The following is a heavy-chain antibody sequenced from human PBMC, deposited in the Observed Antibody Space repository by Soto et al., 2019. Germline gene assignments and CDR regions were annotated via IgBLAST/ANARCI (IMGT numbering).Heavy chain of an antibody. Sequence: GASVKVSCKASGYTFTSYAMHWVRQAPGQRLEWMGWINAGNGNTKYSQKFQGRVTITRDTSASTAYMELSSLRSEDTSVYYCARCLSVLDFYYYYGMDVWGQGPTVTVSS. CDR1: GYTFTSYA. CDR3: ARCLSVLDFYYYYGMDV. J-gene: IGHJ6*02. CDR2: INAGNGNT. V-gene: IGHV1-3*01. D-gene: IGHD3-16*01.